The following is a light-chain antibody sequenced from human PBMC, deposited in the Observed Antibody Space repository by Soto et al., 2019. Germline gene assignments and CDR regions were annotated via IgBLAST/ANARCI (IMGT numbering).Light chain of an antibody. CDR3: QQLNNYPRT. V-gene: IGKV1-9*01. Sequence: DIQLTQSPSFLSASVGDRVTITCRASQGISSYLAWYQQKPGKAPKLLIYAASTLQSGVPSRFSGSGSGTEFTLTISSLQPEDFASYSCQQLNNYPRTFGQGTKLEIK. J-gene: IGKJ2*01. CDR1: QGISSY. CDR2: AAS.